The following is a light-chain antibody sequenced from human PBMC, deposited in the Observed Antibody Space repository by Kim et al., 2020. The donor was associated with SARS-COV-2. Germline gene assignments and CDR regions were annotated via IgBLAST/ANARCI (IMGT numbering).Light chain of an antibody. CDR1: SSDVGGFNY. Sequence: QSALTQPRSVSGSPGQSVTISCTGTSSDVGGFNYVAWYQHHPGKAPKLLINDVSQRPSGVPDRFSGSRSGNTASLTISGLQADDEADYFCCSYAGSYTWVFGGGTQLTVL. J-gene: IGLJ3*02. CDR3: CSYAGSYTWV. V-gene: IGLV2-11*01. CDR2: DVS.